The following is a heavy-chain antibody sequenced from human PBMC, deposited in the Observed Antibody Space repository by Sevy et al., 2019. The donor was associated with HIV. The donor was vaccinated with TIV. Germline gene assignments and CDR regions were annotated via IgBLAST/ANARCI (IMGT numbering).Heavy chain of an antibody. V-gene: IGHV5-51*01. J-gene: IGHJ4*02. D-gene: IGHD5-18*01. CDR2: IWPGDSET. Sequence: GESLKISCKGSGYRFTNYWIGWVRQMPGKGLEWMGIIWPGDSETRYSPSLQGQVTISADKSINTAYLQWSSLKASDTAIYYCARSNVDTAMDFDYWGQGTLVTVSS. CDR1: GYRFTNYW. CDR3: ARSNVDTAMDFDY.